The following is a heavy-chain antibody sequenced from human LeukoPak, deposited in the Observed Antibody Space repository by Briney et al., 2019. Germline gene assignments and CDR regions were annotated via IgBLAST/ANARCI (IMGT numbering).Heavy chain of an antibody. CDR3: ARVNINNWHSCDY. Sequence: SGTLSLTCAVSGGSISSNNWWGWVRQPPGKGLEWVGEIYHSGSPNYNPSLKSRVTISVDKSRNHFSLNLSSVTAADTAVYYCARVNINNWHSCDYWGQGTLVTVSS. V-gene: IGHV4-4*02. D-gene: IGHD1-1*01. CDR1: GGSISSNNW. CDR2: IYHSGSP. J-gene: IGHJ4*02.